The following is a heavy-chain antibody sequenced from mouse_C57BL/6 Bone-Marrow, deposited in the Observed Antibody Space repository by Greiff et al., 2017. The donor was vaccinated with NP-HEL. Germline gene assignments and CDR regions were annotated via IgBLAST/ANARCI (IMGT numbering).Heavy chain of an antibody. CDR3: ARHYYGSSYVSSWFAY. D-gene: IGHD1-1*01. CDR1: GYTFTDYN. V-gene: IGHV1-22*01. Sequence: VQLQQSGPELVKPGASVKMSCKASGYTFTDYNMHWVKQSHGKSLEWIGYINPNNGGTSYNQKFKGKATLTVNKSSSTAYMELRSLTSEDSAVYYCARHYYGSSYVSSWFAYWGQGTLVTVSA. CDR2: INPNNGGT. J-gene: IGHJ3*01.